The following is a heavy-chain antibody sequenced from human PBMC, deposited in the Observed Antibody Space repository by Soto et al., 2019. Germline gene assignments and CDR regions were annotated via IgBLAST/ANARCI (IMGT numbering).Heavy chain of an antibody. Sequence: QVQLVESGGGVVQPGRSLRLSCAASGFTFSSYAMHWVRQAPGKGLEWVAVISYDGSNKYYADSVKGRFTISRDNSKNTLFLQMNSLRAEDTAVYYCARVGPLHYFDSWGQGTLVTVSS. CDR3: ARVGPLHYFDS. J-gene: IGHJ4*02. D-gene: IGHD1-26*01. V-gene: IGHV3-30-3*01. CDR2: ISYDGSNK. CDR1: GFTFSSYA.